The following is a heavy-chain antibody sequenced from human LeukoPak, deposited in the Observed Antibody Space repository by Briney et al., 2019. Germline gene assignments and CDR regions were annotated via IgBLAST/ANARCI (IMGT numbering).Heavy chain of an antibody. Sequence: PSETLSLTCTVSGGSISSYYWSWTRRTRGKGLEWIGYIYYSGSTNYNPSLKSRVTISVDTSKNQFSLKLSSATAADTAVYYCARSYSGYSDYWGQGTLVTVSS. CDR3: ARSYSGYSDY. CDR1: GGSISSYY. CDR2: IYYSGST. J-gene: IGHJ4*02. D-gene: IGHD1-26*01. V-gene: IGHV4-59*01.